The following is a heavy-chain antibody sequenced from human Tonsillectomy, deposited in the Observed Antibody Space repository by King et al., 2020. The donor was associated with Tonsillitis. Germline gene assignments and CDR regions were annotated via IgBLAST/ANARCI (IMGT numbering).Heavy chain of an antibody. CDR2: INHRGST. V-gene: IGHV4-34*01. D-gene: IGHD5-18*01. CDR1: GGSFSGYY. CDR3: ATTKIQLWLRGGAFDI. J-gene: IGHJ3*02. Sequence: VQLQQWGAGLLKPSETLSLTCAVYGGSFSGYYWSWIRQPPGKGLEWIGEINHRGSTNYNPSLKSRVTISVDTSKNQFSLKLSSVTAADTAVYYCATTKIQLWLRGGAFDIWGQGTMVTVSS.